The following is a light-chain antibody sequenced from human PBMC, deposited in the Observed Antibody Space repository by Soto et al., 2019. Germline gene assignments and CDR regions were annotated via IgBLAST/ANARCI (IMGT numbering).Light chain of an antibody. CDR3: HQRQSWPRT. J-gene: IGKJ1*01. V-gene: IGKV3-11*01. CDR2: GAF. Sequence: EIVLTQSPATLSSFPGDRVTLSCRASQYINTRLAWYQHRPGQAPRLLIYGAFTRATGIPARFSASGSGTDFTLTISDVQPEDFALYYCHQRQSWPRTFGQGTKVDIK. CDR1: QYINTR.